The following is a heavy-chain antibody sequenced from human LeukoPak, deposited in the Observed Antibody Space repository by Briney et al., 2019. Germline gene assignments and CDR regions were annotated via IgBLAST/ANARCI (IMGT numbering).Heavy chain of an antibody. Sequence: GGSLRLSCAASGFTFGSYAMSWVRQAPGKGLEWVSGISGSGDTTYYADSVKGRFTISRDNSKKTLYVQMNSLRAEDTAVYYCAKSYYADRSYFDSWGQGTLVTVSS. CDR3: AKSYYADRSYFDS. CDR2: ISGSGDTT. V-gene: IGHV3-23*01. J-gene: IGHJ4*02. D-gene: IGHD3-22*01. CDR1: GFTFGSYA.